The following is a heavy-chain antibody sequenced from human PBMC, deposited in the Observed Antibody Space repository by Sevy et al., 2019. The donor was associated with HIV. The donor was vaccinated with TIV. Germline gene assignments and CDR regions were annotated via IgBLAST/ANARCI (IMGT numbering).Heavy chain of an antibody. J-gene: IGHJ4*02. V-gene: IGHV4-30-4*01. CDR3: ARRNGGRFDY. CDR2: IYYSGST. D-gene: IGHD2-15*01. Sequence: SETLSLTCTVSGGSISSADYYWSWIRQPPGKGLEWIGYIYYSGSTYYNPSFKSRVTISVDTPKNQFSLKLSSVTAADTAVYYCARRNGGRFDYWGQGTLVTVSS. CDR1: GGSISSADYY.